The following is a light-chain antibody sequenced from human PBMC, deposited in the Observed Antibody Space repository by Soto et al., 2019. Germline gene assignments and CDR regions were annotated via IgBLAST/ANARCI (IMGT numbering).Light chain of an antibody. CDR1: TGAVTKGFS. CDR2: SIN. V-gene: IGLV7-43*01. Sequence: QAVVTQEPSLTVSPGGTVTLTCASGTGAVTKGFSPNWLQQRPGQPPRALIYSINKTHSWTPARFSGSLLGGKAALTLSGVQPEDEAVYYCLLWYGGAYLFGTGTKVTVL. J-gene: IGLJ1*01. CDR3: LLWYGGAYL.